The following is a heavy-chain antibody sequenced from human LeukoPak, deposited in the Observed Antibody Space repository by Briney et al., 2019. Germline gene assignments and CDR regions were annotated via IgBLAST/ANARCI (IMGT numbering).Heavy chain of an antibody. CDR1: GFTFKNYA. Sequence: PGGSLRLSCAASGFTFKNYAMAWVRQAPGKGLEWVSSVSGNGGGTYYADSVKGHSTISRDNSKNTLYLQMNSLRAEDTAVYYCAKSATVGIKAPFDCWGQGALVTVSS. J-gene: IGHJ4*02. D-gene: IGHD1-26*01. CDR2: VSGNGGGT. CDR3: AKSATVGIKAPFDC. V-gene: IGHV3-23*01.